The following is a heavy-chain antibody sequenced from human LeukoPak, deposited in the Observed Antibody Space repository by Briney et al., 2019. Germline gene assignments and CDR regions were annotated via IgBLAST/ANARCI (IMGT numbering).Heavy chain of an antibody. Sequence: SETLSLTCTVSGYSISSGYYWGWIRQPPGKGLEWIGSIYHSGSTYYNPSLKSRVTISVDTSKNQFSLKLSSVTAADTAVYYCARAPSSYYYDSSGYYQHKIGEIDAFDIWGQGTMVTVSS. D-gene: IGHD3-22*01. CDR2: IYHSGST. CDR1: GYSISSGYY. CDR3: ARAPSSYYYDSSGYYQHKIGEIDAFDI. V-gene: IGHV4-38-2*02. J-gene: IGHJ3*02.